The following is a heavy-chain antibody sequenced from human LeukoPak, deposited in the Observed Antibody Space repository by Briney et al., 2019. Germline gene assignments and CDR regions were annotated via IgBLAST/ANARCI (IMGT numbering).Heavy chain of an antibody. CDR3: ASLYYYDVPDVY. V-gene: IGHV4-39*01. CDR1: RGSISSSSYY. D-gene: IGHD3-22*01. J-gene: IGHJ4*02. Sequence: PSETLSLTCTVSRGSISSSSYYWGWIRQPPGKGLEWIGTIYYSGSTYYNPSLKSRVTISVDTSKNQFSLKLSSVTAADTAVYYCASLYYYDVPDVYWGQGTLVTVSS. CDR2: IYYSGST.